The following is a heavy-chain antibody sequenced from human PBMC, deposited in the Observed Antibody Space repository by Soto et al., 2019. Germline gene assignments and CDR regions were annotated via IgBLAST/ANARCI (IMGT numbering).Heavy chain of an antibody. J-gene: IGHJ6*02. V-gene: IGHV3-7*03. D-gene: IGHD3-16*02. CDR3: ATAPYYDYVWGRYRYGIGMDV. CDR1: GLRLSRYW. CDR2: IKEDGSEK. Sequence: EVQLVESGGGLVQPGGSLRLSCAASGLRLSRYWMSWVRQAPGKGLEWLGDIKEDGSEKNYVDSVKGRFTISRDNAKNFLSLQMKSLRAQDTAVYYCATAPYYDYVWGRYRYGIGMDVWGQGTMVTVSS.